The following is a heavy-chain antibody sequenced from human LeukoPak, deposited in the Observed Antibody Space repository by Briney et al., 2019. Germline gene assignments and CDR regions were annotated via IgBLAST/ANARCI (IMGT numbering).Heavy chain of an antibody. CDR1: GLTFSNSW. CDR3: ARDLGLRGYT. D-gene: IGHD5-12*01. V-gene: IGHV3-74*01. J-gene: IGHJ5*02. CDR2: MYRDMRHI. Sequence: GGSLRLSCEASGLTFSNSWKHWVRQTPGQGLEWVSRMYRDMRHISYADSVKGRFTISRDNAKNTVYLQMNSLRGEATAVYYCARDLGLRGYTWGQGTVVTVSS.